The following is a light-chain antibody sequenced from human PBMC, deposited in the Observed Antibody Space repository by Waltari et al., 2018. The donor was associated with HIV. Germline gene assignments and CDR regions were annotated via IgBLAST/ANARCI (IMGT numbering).Light chain of an antibody. CDR2: AAS. CDR1: EGISNY. V-gene: IGKV1-27*01. Sequence: DIQMTQAPSSLSASEGDRVTITCRASEGISNYLAWHQQEPGKVPKLLIYAASALQSGVPTRFSGSGAGTEFNLTSSSLQPEDVANYNYRKENSAPPAFGQGTRLEI. J-gene: IGKJ5*01. CDR3: RKENSAPPA.